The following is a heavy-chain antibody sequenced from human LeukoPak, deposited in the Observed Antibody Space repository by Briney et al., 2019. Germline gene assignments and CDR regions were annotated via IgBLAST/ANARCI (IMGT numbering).Heavy chain of an antibody. J-gene: IGHJ6*02. V-gene: IGHV4-39*01. Sequence: PSETLSLTCTVSGGSISSSSYYWGWIRQPPGKGLEWIGSIYYSGSTYYNPSLKSRVTLSVDPSKNKFSLKLSSVTAADTAVYYCARLRGYYGSGSYYGYYYYYYGMDVWGQGTTVTVSS. CDR2: IYYSGST. D-gene: IGHD3-10*01. CDR1: GGSISSSSYY. CDR3: ARLRGYYGSGSYYGYYYYYYGMDV.